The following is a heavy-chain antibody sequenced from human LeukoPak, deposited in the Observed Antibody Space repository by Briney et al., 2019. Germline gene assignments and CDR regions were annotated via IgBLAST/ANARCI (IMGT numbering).Heavy chain of an antibody. CDR1: GFTFSSYG. D-gene: IGHD6-13*01. CDR3: AKESSSWYYFDY. J-gene: IGHJ4*02. V-gene: IGHV3-33*06. CDR2: IWYDGSNK. Sequence: PGGSQRLSCAASGFTFSSYGMHWVRQAPGKGLEWVAVIWYDGSNKYYADSVKGRFTISRDNSKNTLYLQMNSLRAEDTAVYYCAKESSSWYYFDYWGQGTLVTVSS.